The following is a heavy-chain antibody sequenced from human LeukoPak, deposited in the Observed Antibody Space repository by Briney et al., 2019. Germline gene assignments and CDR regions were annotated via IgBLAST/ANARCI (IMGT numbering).Heavy chain of an antibody. CDR1: GYTFTSYA. CDR3: ARDRTSLGYCSGGSCRYDAFDI. V-gene: IGHV1-69*05. Sequence: ASVKVSCKASGYTFTSYAISWVRQAPGQGLEWMGGIIPIFGTANYAQKFQGRVTITTDESTSTAYMELSSLRSEDTAVYYCARDRTSLGYCSGGSCRYDAFDIWGQGTMVTVSS. J-gene: IGHJ3*02. CDR2: IIPIFGTA. D-gene: IGHD2-15*01.